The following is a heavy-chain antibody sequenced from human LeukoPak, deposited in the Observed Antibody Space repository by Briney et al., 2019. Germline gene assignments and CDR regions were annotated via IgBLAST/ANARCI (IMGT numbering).Heavy chain of an antibody. CDR2: IYPANSDT. CDR3: AREAVAASKGYGMDV. J-gene: IGHJ6*02. CDR1: GYSFTSYW. V-gene: IGHV5-51*01. D-gene: IGHD6-19*01. Sequence: GESLKISCKGSGYSFTSYWIAWVRQMPGKGLEWVGIIYPANSDTRYSPSFQGQVTISADKSISTAYLQWSSLKASDTGMYYCAREAVAASKGYGMDVRGHGTTVTVSS.